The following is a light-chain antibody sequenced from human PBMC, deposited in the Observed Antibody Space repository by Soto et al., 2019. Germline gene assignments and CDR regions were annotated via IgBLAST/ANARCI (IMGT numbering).Light chain of an antibody. CDR1: QSISSW. J-gene: IGKJ1*01. V-gene: IGKV1-5*03. CDR3: QQYNSYWT. Sequence: DIQMTQSPSTLSASVGDRVTITCRASQSISSWLAWYQQKAGKAPKLLIYKASSLESGVPSRFSGSGSGIEFTLTISSLQPDDFATYYCQQYNSYWTFGQGTKVEIK. CDR2: KAS.